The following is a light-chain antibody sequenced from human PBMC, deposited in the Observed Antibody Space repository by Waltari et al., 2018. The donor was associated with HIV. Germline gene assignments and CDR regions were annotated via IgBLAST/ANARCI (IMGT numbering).Light chain of an antibody. V-gene: IGKV1-39*01. CDR2: AAS. CDR1: QSISSY. CDR3: QQSYTTPLYS. J-gene: IGKJ2*03. Sequence: DIQMTQSQSSLSASVGDRVTITCRASQSISSYLNWYQHDPGKAPKLLISAASSLQSGVPSRFSVSGSGTDFTLTISSLQPEDFASYYCQQSYTTPLYSFGQGTKLEIK.